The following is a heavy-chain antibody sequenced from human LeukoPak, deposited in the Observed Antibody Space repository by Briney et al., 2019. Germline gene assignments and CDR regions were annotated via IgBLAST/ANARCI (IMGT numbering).Heavy chain of an antibody. V-gene: IGHV3-21*01. CDR1: GFTFSSYS. J-gene: IGHJ6*02. CDR2: ISSSSSYI. D-gene: IGHD6-13*01. Sequence: KPGGSLRLSRAPSGFTFSSYSMNCVRQAPEKRLEWVSSISSSSSYIYYADSVKGRFTISRDNAKNSLYLQMHSLRAEDTAVYYCARDRIAAALYGMDVWGQGTTVTVSS. CDR3: ARDRIAAALYGMDV.